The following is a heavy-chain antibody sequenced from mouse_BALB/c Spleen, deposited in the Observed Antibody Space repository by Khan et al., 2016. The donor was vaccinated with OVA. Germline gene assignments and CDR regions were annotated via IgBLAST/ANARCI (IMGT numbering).Heavy chain of an antibody. V-gene: IGHV5-6*01. CDR2: ISSGGDYT. J-gene: IGHJ3*01. Sequence: EVELVESGGDLVRPGGSLKLSCAASGFCFSSYSMSWVRQTPDKRLVWVATISSGGDYTYYPDSVKGRFTISRDNAKNTLYLHMSSLKSEDTATYYCASRLTGSFAYWGQGTLVTVSA. CDR1: GFCFSSYS. CDR3: ASRLTGSFAY. D-gene: IGHD4-1*01.